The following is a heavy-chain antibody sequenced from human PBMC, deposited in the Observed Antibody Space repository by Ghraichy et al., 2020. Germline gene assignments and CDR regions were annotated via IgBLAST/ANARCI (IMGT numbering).Heavy chain of an antibody. J-gene: IGHJ4*02. V-gene: IGHV4-39*01. CDR2: IYHTGST. CDR1: GGSITTPNSY. CDR3: ARHLVGLPFQFMVRGVIAPFEF. D-gene: IGHD3-10*01. Sequence: SETLSLTCNVSGGSITTPNSYWGWIRQPPGKGLEWIGSIYHTGSTYSNPSLNSRVTVSVDTSKNHFSLKLNSVTAADTAVYFCARHLVGLPFQFMVRGVIAPFEFWGQGNLVTVSS.